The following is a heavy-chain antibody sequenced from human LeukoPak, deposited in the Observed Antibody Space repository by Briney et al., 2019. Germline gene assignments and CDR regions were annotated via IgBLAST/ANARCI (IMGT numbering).Heavy chain of an antibody. CDR1: GFTFSSYA. CDR2: ISGSGGST. CDR3: AKDKADYDFWSGYLYYFDY. D-gene: IGHD3-3*01. J-gene: IGHJ4*02. V-gene: IGHV3-23*01. Sequence: GGSLRLSCAASGFTFSSYAMSWVRQAPGKGLEWVSAISGSGGSTYYADSVKGRFTISKDNSKNTLYLQMNSLRAEDTAVYYCAKDKADYDFWSGYLYYFDYWGQGTLVTVSS.